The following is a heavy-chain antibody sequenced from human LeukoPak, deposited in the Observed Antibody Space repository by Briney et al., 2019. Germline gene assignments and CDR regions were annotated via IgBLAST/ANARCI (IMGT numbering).Heavy chain of an antibody. CDR3: AREGILLWFGELFYYFDY. J-gene: IGHJ4*02. D-gene: IGHD3-10*01. V-gene: IGHV3-7*01. Sequence: GGSLRLSCAASGFTFSSYWMSWVRQAPGKGREWVANIKQDGSEKYYVDSVKGRFTISRDNAKNSLYLQMNSLRAEDTAVYYCAREGILLWFGELFYYFDYWGQGTLVTVSS. CDR1: GFTFSSYW. CDR2: IKQDGSEK.